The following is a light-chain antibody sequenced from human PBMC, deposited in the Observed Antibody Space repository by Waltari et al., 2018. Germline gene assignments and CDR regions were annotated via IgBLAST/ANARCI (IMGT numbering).Light chain of an antibody. CDR1: SGPVPTSYF. CDR2: NTN. CDR3: VLYMTSGISV. Sequence: QTVVTQEPSFSVSPGGSVTLTCGLSSGPVPTSYFPSWYQQPPGRAPRTRIYNTNRRSSGVPVRFSGSILGNKAARTITGAQADDESNYYCVLYMTSGISVFGGGTKLTVL. J-gene: IGLJ3*02. V-gene: IGLV8-61*01.